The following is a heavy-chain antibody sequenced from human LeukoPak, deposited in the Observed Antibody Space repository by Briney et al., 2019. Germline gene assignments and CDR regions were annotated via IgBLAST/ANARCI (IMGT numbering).Heavy chain of an antibody. V-gene: IGHV3-33*01. CDR3: ATNRPWFGELSLPHFDY. D-gene: IGHD3-10*01. CDR1: GFTFSSYG. J-gene: IGHJ4*02. Sequence: PGGSLRLSRAASGFTFSSYGMHWVRQAPGKGLEWVAVIWYDGSNKYYADSVKGRFTISRDNSKNTLYLQMNSLRAEDTAVYYCATNRPWFGELSLPHFDYWGQGTLVTVSS. CDR2: IWYDGSNK.